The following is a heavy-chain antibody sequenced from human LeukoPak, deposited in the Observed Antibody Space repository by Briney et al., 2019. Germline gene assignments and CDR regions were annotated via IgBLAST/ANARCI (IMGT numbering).Heavy chain of an antibody. CDR3: ARGDGVYVY. CDR1: GFTVSSNY. D-gene: IGHD5/OR15-5a*01. V-gene: IGHV3-53*01. J-gene: IGHJ4*02. CDR2: IYFGGTT. Sequence: GGSLRLSCAASGFTVSSNYMTWVRQAPGQGLEWVSVIYFGGTTYYADSVKGRFTISRDNSKNTVYLQMNSLRVEDTAAYYCARGDGVYVYWGQGTLVTVSP.